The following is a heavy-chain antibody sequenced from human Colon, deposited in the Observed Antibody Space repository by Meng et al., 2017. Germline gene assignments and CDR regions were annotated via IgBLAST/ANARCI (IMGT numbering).Heavy chain of an antibody. D-gene: IGHD3-10*01. CDR3: ARAGGQYYYGSGSYYLNWFDP. V-gene: IGHV1-18*01. J-gene: IGHJ5*02. CDR2: ISAYNGNT. CDR1: GYTFTSYG. Sequence: ASVKVSCKASGYTFTSYGISWVRQAPGQGLEWMGWISAYNGNTNYAQKLQGRVTMTTDTSTSTAYMELRSLRSDDTAMYYCARAGGQYYYGSGSYYLNWFDPWGQGTLVTVSS.